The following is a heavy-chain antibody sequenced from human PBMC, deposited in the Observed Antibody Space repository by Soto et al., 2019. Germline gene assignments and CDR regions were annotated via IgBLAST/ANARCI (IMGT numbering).Heavy chain of an antibody. CDR2: IHHDGST. D-gene: IGHD2-21*02. V-gene: IGHV4-34*01. CDR3: ATYDVGTIIQDY. Sequence: SETLSLTCAISGGSSSSHSKSWVRQPPGKGLEWIGEIHHDGSTNYNPSLKSRVTISGDTSKNHFSLELSSVTAADTAVYYCATYDVGTIIQDYWGQGTLVTVSS. CDR1: GGSSSSHS. J-gene: IGHJ4*02.